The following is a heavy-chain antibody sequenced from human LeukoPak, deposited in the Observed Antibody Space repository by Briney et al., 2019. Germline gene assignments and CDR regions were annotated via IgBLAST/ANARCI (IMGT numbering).Heavy chain of an antibody. Sequence: SETLSLTCAVYGGSFSGYYWSWIRQPPGKGLEWIGEINHSGSTNYNPSLKSRVTISVDRSKNQFSLKLSSVTAADTAVYYCARARGYCSSTSCQLYGMDVWGQGTTVTVSS. J-gene: IGHJ6*02. CDR1: GGSFSGYY. V-gene: IGHV4-34*01. CDR3: ARARGYCSSTSCQLYGMDV. CDR2: INHSGST. D-gene: IGHD2-2*01.